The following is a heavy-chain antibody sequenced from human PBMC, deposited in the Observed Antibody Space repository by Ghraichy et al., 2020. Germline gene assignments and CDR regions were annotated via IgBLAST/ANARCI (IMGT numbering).Heavy chain of an antibody. CDR1: GFTYSSYA. Sequence: LSLTCAASGFTYSSYAMSWVRQAPGKGLEWVSAISGSGGNTYYADSVKGRFTISRDNSRNTLYLQMNSLRVEDTAVYYCAKDRGAYYYDSSGFDYWGQGTLVTVSS. J-gene: IGHJ4*02. CDR2: ISGSGGNT. CDR3: AKDRGAYYYDSSGFDY. D-gene: IGHD3-22*01. V-gene: IGHV3-23*01.